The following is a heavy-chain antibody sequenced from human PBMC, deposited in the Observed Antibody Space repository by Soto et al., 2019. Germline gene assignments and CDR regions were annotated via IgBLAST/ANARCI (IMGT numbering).Heavy chain of an antibody. D-gene: IGHD3-10*01. CDR2: LNHGGSP. CDR3: ARGYLILGFES. V-gene: IGHV4-34*01. CDR1: GGSLTGYY. Sequence: QVQLQQWGAGLLKPSETLSLTCAVSGGSLTGYYWGWIRQPPGKGLEWIGQLNHGGSPNYKPSLRSRVTISLDTSKNQFSPTLTSVTATDTAVYYCARGYLILGFESWGQGSMVSVSS. J-gene: IGHJ4*02.